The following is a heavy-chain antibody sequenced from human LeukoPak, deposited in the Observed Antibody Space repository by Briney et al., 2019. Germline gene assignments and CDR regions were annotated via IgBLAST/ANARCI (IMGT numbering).Heavy chain of an antibody. J-gene: IGHJ4*02. CDR1: GGSISSYF. CDR3: ARGAAGYSSSSSFDY. D-gene: IGHD6-6*01. CDR2: IYYSGST. V-gene: IGHV4-59*01. Sequence: PSETLSLTCTVSGGSISSYFWSWIRQPPGKGLEWIGYIYYSGSTNHNPSLKSRVTISVDTSKNQFSLNVSSVTAADTAVYYCARGAAGYSSSSSFDYWGQGTLVTVSS.